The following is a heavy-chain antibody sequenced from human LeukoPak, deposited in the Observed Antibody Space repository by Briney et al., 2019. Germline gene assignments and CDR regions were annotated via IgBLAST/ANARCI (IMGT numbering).Heavy chain of an antibody. Sequence: ASVKVSCKASGGTLSSYAISWVRQAPGQGLEWMGGIIPIFGTANYAQKFQGRVTITADESTSTAYMELSSLRSEDTAVYYCARDGDLGYYFDYWGQGTLVTVSS. V-gene: IGHV1-69*13. D-gene: IGHD3-10*01. CDR2: IIPIFGTA. CDR1: GGTLSSYA. J-gene: IGHJ4*02. CDR3: ARDGDLGYYFDY.